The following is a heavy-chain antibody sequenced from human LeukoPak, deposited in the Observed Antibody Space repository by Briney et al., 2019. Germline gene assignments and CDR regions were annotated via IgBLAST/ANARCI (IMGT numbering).Heavy chain of an antibody. J-gene: IGHJ4*02. D-gene: IGHD4-23*01. Sequence: GGSLRLSCAASGFTFSSYAMSWVRQAPGKGLEWVSAISGSGGRTYYADSVKGRFTISRDNSKNTLYLQMNSLRAEDTAVYYCAKTLSSYGGSDYWGQGTLVTVSS. CDR3: AKTLSSYGGSDY. CDR1: GFTFSSYA. V-gene: IGHV3-23*01. CDR2: ISGSGGRT.